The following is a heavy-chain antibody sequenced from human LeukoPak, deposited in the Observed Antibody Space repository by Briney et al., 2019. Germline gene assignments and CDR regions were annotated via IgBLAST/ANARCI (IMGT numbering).Heavy chain of an antibody. J-gene: IGHJ4*02. V-gene: IGHV4-38-2*02. CDR3: ARDQGGCSSTSCYDFDY. CDR1: GYSISSGYY. CDR2: ISHSGST. Sequence: SETLSLTCAVSGYSISSGYYWGWIRQPPGKGLEWIGSISHSGSTYCNPSLKSRVTISVDTSKNQFSLKLSSMTAADTAVYYCARDQGGCSSTSCYDFDYWGQGTLVTVSS. D-gene: IGHD2-2*01.